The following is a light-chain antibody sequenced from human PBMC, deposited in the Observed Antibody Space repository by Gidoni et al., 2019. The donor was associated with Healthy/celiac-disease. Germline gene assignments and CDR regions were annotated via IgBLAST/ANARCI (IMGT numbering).Light chain of an antibody. V-gene: IGLV2-11*01. CDR1: SSDVGGYDY. J-gene: IGLJ3*02. CDR3: CSYAGSYTWV. CDR2: DVS. Sequence: QSALTQPRPVARSPVPPVPIYCTGTSSDVGGYDYVSGYQQHPGKAPKLMIYDVSKRPSGVPDRFSGSKSGNTASLTISGLQAEDEADYYCCSYAGSYTWVFGGGTKLTVL.